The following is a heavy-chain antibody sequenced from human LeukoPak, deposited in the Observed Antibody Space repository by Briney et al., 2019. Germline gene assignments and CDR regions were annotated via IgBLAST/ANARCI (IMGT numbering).Heavy chain of an antibody. Sequence: ASETLSLTCTVSGGSISSHYWSWVRQPPGKGLEWIGYVLDNVRTKDNPSLNSRFTLSADTSKNQFSLRLTSVTAADTAVYYCATIKRGNIFGFFDFWGQGILVTVSS. CDR3: ATIKRGNIFGFFDF. CDR2: VLDNVRT. D-gene: IGHD5-18*01. J-gene: IGHJ4*02. V-gene: IGHV4-59*11. CDR1: GGSISSHY.